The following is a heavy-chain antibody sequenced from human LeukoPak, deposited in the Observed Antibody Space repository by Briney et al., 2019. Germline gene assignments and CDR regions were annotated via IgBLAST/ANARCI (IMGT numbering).Heavy chain of an antibody. J-gene: IGHJ6*02. CDR1: GFTVSSNY. D-gene: IGHD2-2*01. CDR3: AREQVVVGRGYYGMDV. Sequence: PGGSLRLSCAASGFTVSSNYMNWVRQAPGKGLEWVSVMYSGGSTFYGDSVKGRFTISRDNSMNTLYLRMNSLRVDDTAVYYCAREQVVVGRGYYGMDVWGQGTTVTVSS. V-gene: IGHV3-66*01. CDR2: MYSGGST.